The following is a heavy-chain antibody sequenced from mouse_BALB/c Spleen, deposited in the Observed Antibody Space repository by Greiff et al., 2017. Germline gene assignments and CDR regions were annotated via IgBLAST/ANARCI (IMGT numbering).Heavy chain of an antibody. Sequence: DVKLVESGPGLVKPSQSLSLTCTVTGYSITSDYAWNWIRQFPGNKLEWMGYISYSGSTSYNPSLKSRISITRDTSKNQFFLQLNSVTTEDTATYYCARSITTVVATPYYFDYWGQGTTLTVSS. CDR2: ISYSGST. D-gene: IGHD1-1*01. CDR3: ARSITTVVATPYYFDY. J-gene: IGHJ2*01. V-gene: IGHV3-2*02. CDR1: GYSITSDYA.